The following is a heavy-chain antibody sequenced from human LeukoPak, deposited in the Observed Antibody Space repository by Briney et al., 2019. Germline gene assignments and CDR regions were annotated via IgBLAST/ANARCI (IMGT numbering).Heavy chain of an antibody. CDR2: VYPADSDT. CDR1: GYKFTNYW. V-gene: IGHV5-51*01. J-gene: IGHJ4*02. Sequence: GESLKISCRGSGYKFTNYWIAWVRQMPGKGLEWMGIVYPADSDTRYSPSFQGQVTMSADKSIGTAYLQWNSLKASDTAMYYCARQDIAARPPDAYWGQGTLVTVSS. D-gene: IGHD6-6*01. CDR3: ARQDIAARPPDAY.